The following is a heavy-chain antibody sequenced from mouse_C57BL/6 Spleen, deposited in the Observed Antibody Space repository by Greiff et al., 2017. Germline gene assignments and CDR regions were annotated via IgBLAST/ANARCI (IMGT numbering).Heavy chain of an antibody. CDR1: GYTFTSYW. CDR2: IHPNSGST. CDR3: ARTGTGLLRLDY. J-gene: IGHJ2*01. V-gene: IGHV1-64*01. D-gene: IGHD2-3*01. Sequence: QVQLQQPGAELVKPGASVKLSCKASGYTFTSYWMHWVKQRPGQGLEWIGMIHPNSGSTNYNEKFKSKATLTVDKSSSTAYMQLSSLTSEDSAVYYCARTGTGLLRLDYWGQGTTLTVSS.